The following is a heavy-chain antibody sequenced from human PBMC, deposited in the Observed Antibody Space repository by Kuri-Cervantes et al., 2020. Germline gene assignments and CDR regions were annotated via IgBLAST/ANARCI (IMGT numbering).Heavy chain of an antibody. CDR1: GFTFRDSA. CDR3: ARAGTPDMVEMVRGVAGAFAI. V-gene: IGHV3-23*01. J-gene: IGHJ3*02. Sequence: ESLKISCAVSGFTFRDSAMSWVRQAPGKRLEWVSTVTGSGDRTFYADAVKGRFSISRDNSKNMLYVQMDSLRGDDTAVYYCARAGTPDMVEMVRGVAGAFAIWGQGTMVTVSS. CDR2: VTGSGDRT. D-gene: IGHD3-10*01.